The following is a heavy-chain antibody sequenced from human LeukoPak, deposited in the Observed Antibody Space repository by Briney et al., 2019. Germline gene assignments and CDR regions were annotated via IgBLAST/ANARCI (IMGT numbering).Heavy chain of an antibody. Sequence: GGSLRLSCTASGFTFGDYAMSWFRQAPGKGLEWVGFIRSKAYGGTTEYAASVKGRFTISRDDSKSIAYLQMNSLKTEDTAVYYCTRGLAVAGPPYYFDYWGQGTLVTVSS. D-gene: IGHD6-19*01. J-gene: IGHJ4*02. CDR3: TRGLAVAGPPYYFDY. CDR2: IRSKAYGGTT. V-gene: IGHV3-49*03. CDR1: GFTFGDYA.